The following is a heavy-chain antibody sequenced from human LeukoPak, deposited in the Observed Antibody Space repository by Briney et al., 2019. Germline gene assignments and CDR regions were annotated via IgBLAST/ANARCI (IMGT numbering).Heavy chain of an antibody. CDR1: GGTFSSYA. D-gene: IGHD3-22*01. V-gene: IGHV1-69*17. Sequence: SVKVSCKASGGTFSSYAISWVRQAPGQGLEWMGWIIPIFGIANYAQKFRGRVTITADKSTSTAYMELSSLRSEDTAVYYCARAPDLYDGSGYLAYWGQGTLVTVSS. J-gene: IGHJ4*02. CDR3: ARAPDLYDGSGYLAY. CDR2: IIPIFGIA.